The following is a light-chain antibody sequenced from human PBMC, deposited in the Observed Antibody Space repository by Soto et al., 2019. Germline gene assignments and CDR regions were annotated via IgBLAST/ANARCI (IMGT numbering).Light chain of an antibody. CDR3: QQYNSYPWT. CDR1: QSISSW. Sequence: DIQMTQSPSTLSGSVGDRGAITCRASQSISSWLAWYQQKPGKAPKLLIYKASSLESGVPSRFSSSGSGTEFTLTISSLQPDDFATYYCQQYNSYPWTFGQGTKVGI. V-gene: IGKV1-5*03. J-gene: IGKJ1*01. CDR2: KAS.